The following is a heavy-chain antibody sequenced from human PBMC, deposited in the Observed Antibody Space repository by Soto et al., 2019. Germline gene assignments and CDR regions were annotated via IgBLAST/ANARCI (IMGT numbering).Heavy chain of an antibody. V-gene: IGHV4-39*01. D-gene: IGHD5-18*01. J-gene: IGHJ4*02. CDR3: ARGYSYGFDY. Sequence: PSETMALTCTVSGCSIRSISDYGGWIRQPPGKGLEWIGSIYYSGSTYYNPSLKSRVTISVDTSKNQFSLKLSSVTAADTAVYYCARGYSYGFDYWGQGTLVTVSS. CDR2: IYYSGST. CDR1: GCSIRSISDY.